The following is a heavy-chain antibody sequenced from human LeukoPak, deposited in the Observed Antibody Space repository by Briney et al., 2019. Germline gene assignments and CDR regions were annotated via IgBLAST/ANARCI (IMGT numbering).Heavy chain of an antibody. CDR1: GDSFSSHY. CDR3: ARDLVTVTKGFDS. Sequence: SETLSLTCAVSGDSFSSHYWTWIRQSPGTGLEWIGYISHIGRTNYNPSLKSRVTISIDTSKNQFSLKLRSVTAADTAVYYCARDLVTVTKGFDSWGQGTMVSVSS. CDR2: ISHIGRT. J-gene: IGHJ3*02. D-gene: IGHD4-17*01. V-gene: IGHV4-59*11.